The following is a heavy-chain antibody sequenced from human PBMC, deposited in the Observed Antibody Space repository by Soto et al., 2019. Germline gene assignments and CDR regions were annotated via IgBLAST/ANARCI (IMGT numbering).Heavy chain of an antibody. CDR2: IYYSGST. V-gene: IGHV4-30-4*01. J-gene: IGHJ4*02. CDR1: GGSISSGDYY. Sequence: ASETLSLTCTVSGGSISSGDYYWSWIRQPPGKGLEWIGYIYYSGSTYYNPSLKSRVTISVDTSKNQFSLKLSSVTAADTAVYYCARASDDYGDYRIHYWGQGTLVTVSS. CDR3: ARASDDYGDYRIHY. D-gene: IGHD4-17*01.